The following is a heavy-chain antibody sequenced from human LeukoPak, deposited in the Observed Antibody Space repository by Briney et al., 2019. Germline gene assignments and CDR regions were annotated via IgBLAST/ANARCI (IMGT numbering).Heavy chain of an antibody. CDR1: GFTFSSYA. Sequence: PGGSLRLSCAASGFTFSSYAMSWVRQAPGKGLEWVSAISGSGTGTYYGDSVKGRFTISRDNAKNSLYLQMNSLRAEDTAVYYCARDQRIVGEREDAFDIWGQGTMVTVSS. CDR2: ISGSGTGT. V-gene: IGHV3-23*01. CDR3: ARDQRIVGEREDAFDI. J-gene: IGHJ3*02. D-gene: IGHD1-26*01.